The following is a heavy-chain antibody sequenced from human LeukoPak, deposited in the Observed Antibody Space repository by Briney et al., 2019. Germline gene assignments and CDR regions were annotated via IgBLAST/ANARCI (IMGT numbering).Heavy chain of an antibody. CDR2: ISSSGSTI. CDR3: ARDYYGDSYFDY. Sequence: PGGSLRLSCAASGFTFSSYEMNWVRQAPGKGLEWVSYISSSGSTIYYADSVKGRFTISRDNAKNSLYLQMNSLRAEDTALYYCARDYYGDSYFDYWGQGTLVTVSS. J-gene: IGHJ4*02. D-gene: IGHD4-17*01. V-gene: IGHV3-48*03. CDR1: GFTFSSYE.